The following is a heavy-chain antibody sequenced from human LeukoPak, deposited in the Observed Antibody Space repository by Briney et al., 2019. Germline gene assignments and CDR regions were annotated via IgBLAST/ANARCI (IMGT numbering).Heavy chain of an antibody. D-gene: IGHD6-13*01. Sequence: PSETLSLTCTVSGGSISSSSYYWGWIRQPPGKGLEWIGSIYYSGSTYYNPSLKSRVTISVDTSKNQFSLKLSSVTAADTAVYYCARVTRQQLVLIDYWGQGTLVTVSS. CDR1: GGSISSSSYY. CDR3: ARVTRQQLVLIDY. J-gene: IGHJ4*02. CDR2: IYYSGST. V-gene: IGHV4-39*07.